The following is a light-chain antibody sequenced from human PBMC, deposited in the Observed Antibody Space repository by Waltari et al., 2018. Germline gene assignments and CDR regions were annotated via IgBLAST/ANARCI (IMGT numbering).Light chain of an antibody. Sequence: DIQMTQSPSSLSASVGDRVTITCQASRDINKFLNWYQQKPGTVPKLLIYDASHLETGVPSRFSGSQSGPDFNLTIDTMEPEDVATYFCQQYHSRPPTFGPGTTVDF. V-gene: IGKV1-33*01. CDR3: QQYHSRPPT. CDR1: RDINKF. CDR2: DAS. J-gene: IGKJ3*01.